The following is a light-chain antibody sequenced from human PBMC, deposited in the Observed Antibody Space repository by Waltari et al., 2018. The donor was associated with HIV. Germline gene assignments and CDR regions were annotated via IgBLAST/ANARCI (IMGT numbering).Light chain of an antibody. CDR2: LGS. Sequence: DIVMTQSPLSLPVTPGEPASISCRSSQSLLYSNGFNYLDWYLQKPGQSPRLLIYLGSYRASGVPATFSGSGSATDDTLKISRVEAEDVVVYYCMQALQTPLITFGQGTRLEIK. CDR3: MQALQTPLIT. J-gene: IGKJ5*01. V-gene: IGKV2-28*01. CDR1: QSLLYSNGFNY.